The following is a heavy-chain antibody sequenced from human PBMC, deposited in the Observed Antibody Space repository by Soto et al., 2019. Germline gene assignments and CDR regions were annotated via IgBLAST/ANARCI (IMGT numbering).Heavy chain of an antibody. J-gene: IGHJ3*01. Sequence: GGSLRLSCASSGFSFGAFSMNWVRQAPGQGLEWVSYISSTSSTIYYADSVKGRFTISRDNAKNSVYLQMNSLRDEDTAVYYCAREGGRHCSPTRCYNAFDVWGQGTVVTVSS. CDR3: AREGGRHCSPTRCYNAFDV. CDR2: ISSTSSTI. CDR1: GFSFGAFS. D-gene: IGHD2-2*02. V-gene: IGHV3-48*02.